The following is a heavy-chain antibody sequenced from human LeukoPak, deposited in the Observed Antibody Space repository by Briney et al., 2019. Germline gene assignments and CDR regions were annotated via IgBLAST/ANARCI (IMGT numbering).Heavy chain of an antibody. J-gene: IGHJ4*02. CDR1: GGSISSSSYY. D-gene: IGHD1-26*01. CDR2: IYYSGSA. V-gene: IGHV4-39*01. CDR3: ARHSGTYYADFDS. Sequence: SETLSLTCTVSGGSISSSSYYWGWIRQPPGKGLEWIGYIYYSGSAYYNPSLKSRVTVSVDTSKNHFSLKLSPVTAADTAVYYCARHSGTYYADFDSWGQGTLVTVSS.